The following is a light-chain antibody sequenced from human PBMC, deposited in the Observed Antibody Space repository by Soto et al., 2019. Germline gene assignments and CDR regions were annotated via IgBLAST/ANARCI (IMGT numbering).Light chain of an antibody. J-gene: IGLJ1*01. Sequence: SYVLTQTPSVSVAPGQTARITCGGNNIGSKSVHWYQQKPGQAPVLVVYDDSDRPSGIPDRFSGSKSENTATLTISRVEAGDEADYYCQVWDTSTDHLYVFGTGTKVTVL. V-gene: IGLV3-21*02. CDR3: QVWDTSTDHLYV. CDR1: NIGSKS. CDR2: DDS.